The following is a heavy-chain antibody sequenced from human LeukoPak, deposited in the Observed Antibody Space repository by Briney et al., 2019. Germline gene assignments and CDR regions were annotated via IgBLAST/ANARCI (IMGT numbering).Heavy chain of an antibody. J-gene: IGHJ4*02. CDR1: GGTFSSYA. Sequence: SVKVSCKASGGTFSSYAINWVRQAPGQGLEWMGGIIPIFGTANYAQKFQDRVTITADESTSTDYMELSSLRSEDTAIYYCASRLYCSNTRCRNFPFAYWGQGTLVTVSS. V-gene: IGHV1-69*13. D-gene: IGHD2-2*01. CDR3: ASRLYCSNTRCRNFPFAY. CDR2: IIPIFGTA.